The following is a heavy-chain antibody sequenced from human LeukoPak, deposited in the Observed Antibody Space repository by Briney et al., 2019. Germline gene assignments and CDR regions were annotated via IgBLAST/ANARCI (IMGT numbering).Heavy chain of an antibody. CDR3: ARASYYDFWSGYNYYYYYMDV. V-gene: IGHV4-59*01. D-gene: IGHD3-3*01. CDR2: IYYSGST. CDR1: GGSISSYY. Sequence: SETLSLTCTVSGGSISSYYWSWIRQPPGKGLEWIGYIYYSGSTNYNPSLKSRVTISVDTSKNQFSLKLSSVTAADTAVYYCARASYYDFWSGYNYYYYYMDVWGKGTTVTVSS. J-gene: IGHJ6*03.